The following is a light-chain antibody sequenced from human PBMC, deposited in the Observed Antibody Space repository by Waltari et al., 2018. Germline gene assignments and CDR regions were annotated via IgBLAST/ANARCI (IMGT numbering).Light chain of an antibody. CDR3: LQRNSWPLT. J-gene: IGKJ4*01. CDR2: DAS. CDR1: QSVSSY. Sequence: MVLTQSPATLSLSPGERATLPCRASQSVSSYLAWYQQKPGQAPRLLIYDASNRATGIPARFSGSGSGTDFTLTISSLEPEDFAVYYCLQRNSWPLTFGGGTKVEIK. V-gene: IGKV3-11*01.